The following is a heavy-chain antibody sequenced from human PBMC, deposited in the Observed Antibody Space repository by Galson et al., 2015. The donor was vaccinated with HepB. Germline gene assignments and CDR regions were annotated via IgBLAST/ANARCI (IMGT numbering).Heavy chain of an antibody. J-gene: IGHJ6*02. V-gene: IGHV3-48*01. CDR2: INSGGTTI. Sequence: SLRLSCAASGFTFSTYSMNWVRQAPGKGLEWVSYINSGGTTIYNADSVKGRFTISRDNAKNSLYLQMNSLRAEDTAVYYCAIHCTSPTCYHYSMDVWGQGTTVTVS. CDR3: AIHCTSPTCYHYSMDV. CDR1: GFTFSTYS. D-gene: IGHD2-2*01.